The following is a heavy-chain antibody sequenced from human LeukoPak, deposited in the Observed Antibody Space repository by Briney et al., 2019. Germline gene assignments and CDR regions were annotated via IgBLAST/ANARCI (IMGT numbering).Heavy chain of an antibody. CDR1: GFTFSSYA. J-gene: IGHJ4*02. CDR2: ISGSAGRT. V-gene: IGHV3-23*01. D-gene: IGHD3-10*01. Sequence: RGFLRLSCAASGFTFSSYAMNWVRQAPGKGLEWVSGISGSAGRTEYADSVKGRFTISRDNSKNTLYLQMNSLRAEDTAVYYCAKDRGVTVAYYFDYWGQGTLVTVSS. CDR3: AKDRGVTVAYYFDY.